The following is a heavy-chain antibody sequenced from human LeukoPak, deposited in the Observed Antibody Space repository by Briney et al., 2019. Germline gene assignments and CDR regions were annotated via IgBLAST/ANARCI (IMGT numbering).Heavy chain of an antibody. V-gene: IGHV3-21*03. CDR1: GFTFSSYS. Sequence: GGSLRLSCAASGFTFSSYSMNWVRQAPGKGLEWVSSIRSSSSYIYYADSVKGRFTISRDNAKNSLYLQMNSLRAEDTAVYYCVRGLGAYQFDYWGQGTLVTVSS. CDR3: VRGLGAYQFDY. J-gene: IGHJ4*02. D-gene: IGHD2-2*01. CDR2: IRSSSSYI.